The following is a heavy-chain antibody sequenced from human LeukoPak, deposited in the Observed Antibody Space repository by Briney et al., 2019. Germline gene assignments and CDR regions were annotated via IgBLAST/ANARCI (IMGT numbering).Heavy chain of an antibody. Sequence: PGGSLRLSCAASGFTFSSYSMNWVRQAPGKGLEWVSSISSSGSYIYYADSVKGRFTISRDNAKNSLYLQMNSLRAEDTAVYYCARDRSRGIAVAGTGDYFDYWGQGTLVTVSS. V-gene: IGHV3-21*01. D-gene: IGHD6-19*01. J-gene: IGHJ4*02. CDR3: ARDRSRGIAVAGTGDYFDY. CDR1: GFTFSSYS. CDR2: ISSSGSYI.